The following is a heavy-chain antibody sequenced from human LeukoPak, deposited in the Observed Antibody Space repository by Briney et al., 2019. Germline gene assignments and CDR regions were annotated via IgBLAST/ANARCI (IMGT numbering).Heavy chain of an antibody. CDR2: INGDGSIT. CDR3: ARIDAPIDD. CDR1: GFIFSNNW. D-gene: IGHD3-9*01. Sequence: GGSLRLSCAASGFIFSNNWMNWIRQAPGKGLVWVSRINGDGSITNYADSVRGRFTISRDNAKNTLYLQMNSLRVEDTAVYYCARIDAPIDDGGQGTLVTVSS. J-gene: IGHJ4*02. V-gene: IGHV3-74*01.